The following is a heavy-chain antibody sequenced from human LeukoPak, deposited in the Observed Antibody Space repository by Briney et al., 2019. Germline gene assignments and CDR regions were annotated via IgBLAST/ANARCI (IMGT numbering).Heavy chain of an antibody. Sequence: SVKVSSKASGGTFTSYAISWGRQAPGQGVEWMGRIIPILGIANYAQKFQGRVTITAEKSTSTAYMELSSLRSEDTAVYYCARDRGFDYGGNSGSHYYYGMDVWGQGTTVTVSS. D-gene: IGHD4-23*01. CDR1: GGTFTSYA. V-gene: IGHV1-69*04. CDR3: ARDRGFDYGGNSGSHYYYGMDV. CDR2: IIPILGIA. J-gene: IGHJ6*02.